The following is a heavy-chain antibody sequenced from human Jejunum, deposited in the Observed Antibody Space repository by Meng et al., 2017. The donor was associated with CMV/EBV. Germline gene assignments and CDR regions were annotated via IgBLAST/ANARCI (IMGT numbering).Heavy chain of an antibody. D-gene: IGHD3-16*01. CDR2: IRGSGGST. CDR3: AKSGFEAGRTGGLYYYYYDMDV. J-gene: IGHJ6*02. V-gene: IGHV3-23*01. Sequence: RGWVRQAPGEGLEWVSTIRGSGGSTYYADSVEGRFAISRENSENTLYLRMNSLRAEDTAEYYCAKSGFEAGRTGGLYYYYYDMDVWGQGTTVTVSS.